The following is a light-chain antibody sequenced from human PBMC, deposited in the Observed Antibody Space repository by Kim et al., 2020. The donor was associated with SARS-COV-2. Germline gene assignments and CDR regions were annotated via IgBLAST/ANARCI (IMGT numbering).Light chain of an antibody. V-gene: IGKV1-5*01. CDR3: QQYTSYST. CDR1: QSIGSW. CDR2: DAS. J-gene: IGKJ1*01. Sequence: EESVTVTCRASQSIGSWLAWYQQKPGKAPNLLIYDASSLESGVPSRFSGSGSGTEFTLTISSLQPDDFATYYCQQYTSYSTFGQGTKVDIK.